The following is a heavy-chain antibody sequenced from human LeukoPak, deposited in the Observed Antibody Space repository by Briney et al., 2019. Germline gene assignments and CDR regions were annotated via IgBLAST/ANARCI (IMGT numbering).Heavy chain of an antibody. CDR2: IIPILGIA. V-gene: IGHV1-69*04. J-gene: IGHJ6*02. D-gene: IGHD6-13*01. CDR1: GGTFSSYA. Sequence: SVKVSCKASGGTFSSYAISWVRQAPGQGLEWMGRIIPILGIANYAQKFHGRVTITADKSTSTAYMELSSLRSEDTAVYYCARDQRSSSHTGYYYYGMDVWGQGTTVTVSS. CDR3: ARDQRSSSHTGYYYYGMDV.